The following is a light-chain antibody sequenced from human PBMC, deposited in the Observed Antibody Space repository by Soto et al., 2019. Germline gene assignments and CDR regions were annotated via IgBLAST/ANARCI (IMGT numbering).Light chain of an antibody. CDR3: EQYNDWPRGLS. J-gene: IGKJ4*01. CDR1: QSLSSN. CDR2: GAS. Sequence: EIVMTQSPATLSVSPGERATLSCRASQSLSSNLAWYQQKPGQAPRLLIYGASTRATGIPARFSGSGSGTVFTPTIGSLESENFAVYYCEQYNDWPRGLSFGGGPRVEIK. V-gene: IGKV3-15*01.